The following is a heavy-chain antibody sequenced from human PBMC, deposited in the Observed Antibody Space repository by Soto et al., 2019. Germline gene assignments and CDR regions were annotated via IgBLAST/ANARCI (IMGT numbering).Heavy chain of an antibody. D-gene: IGHD2-15*01. CDR3: AHIGHCSGGSCYTLRWFDP. CDR1: GFSLSTSGVG. V-gene: IGHV2-5*02. J-gene: IGHJ5*02. Sequence: QITLKESGPTLVKPTQTLTLTCTFSGFSLSTSGVGVGWIRQPPGKALEWLALIYWDDDKRYSPSLKSRLTIPKDTSKNQVVLTMTNMDPVDTATYYCAHIGHCSGGSCYTLRWFDPWGQGTLVTVSS. CDR2: IYWDDDK.